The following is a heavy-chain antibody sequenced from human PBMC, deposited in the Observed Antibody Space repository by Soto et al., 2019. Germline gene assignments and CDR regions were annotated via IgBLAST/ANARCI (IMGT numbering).Heavy chain of an antibody. CDR3: AKVFYYYDSSGYYYFDY. CDR2: ISGSGSTI. CDR1: GFTFSSYA. D-gene: IGHD3-22*01. V-gene: IGHV3-23*01. Sequence: PGGSLRLSCAASGFTFSSYAVSWVRQAPGKGPEWISSISGSGSTIYYADSVKGRFTISRDNSKNTLYLQMSSLRAEDTAVYYCAKVFYYYDSSGYYYFDYWGQGTTVTVS. J-gene: IGHJ4*03.